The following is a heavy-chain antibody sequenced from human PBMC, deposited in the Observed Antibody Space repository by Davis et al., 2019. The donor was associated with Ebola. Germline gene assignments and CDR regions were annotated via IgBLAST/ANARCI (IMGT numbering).Heavy chain of an antibody. CDR2: IYYSGST. CDR1: GGSISRGGSY. V-gene: IGHV4-31*03. D-gene: IGHD2-8*01. CDR3: ARRGGNCTNGVCRRKNYYYGMDV. J-gene: IGHJ6*02. Sequence: PSETLSLTCTVSGGSISRGGSYWTWIRQHPGKGLEWIGYIYYSGSTYYKPSLKSRVTISLDTSKNQFSLTLYSVTAADTAVYYCARRGGNCTNGVCRRKNYYYGMDVWGQGTTVTVSS.